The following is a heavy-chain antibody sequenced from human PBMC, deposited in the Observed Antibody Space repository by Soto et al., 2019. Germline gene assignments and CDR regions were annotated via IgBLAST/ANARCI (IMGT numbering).Heavy chain of an antibody. D-gene: IGHD4-17*01. V-gene: IGHV4-59*08. CDR3: ARHIGYGDYGAFDI. Sequence: SETLSLTCAVSGSSISSYYWSWIRQPPGKGLEWIGYIYYSGSTNYNPALKSRVTISVDTSKNQLSLKLSSVTAADSSVYYCARHIGYGDYGAFDIWGQGTVVTVSS. CDR2: IYYSGST. J-gene: IGHJ3*02. CDR1: GSSISSYY.